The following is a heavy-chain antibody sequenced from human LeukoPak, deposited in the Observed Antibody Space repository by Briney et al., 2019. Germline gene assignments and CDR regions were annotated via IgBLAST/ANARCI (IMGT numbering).Heavy chain of an antibody. D-gene: IGHD5-18*01. CDR1: GGSISSHY. V-gene: IGHV4-59*11. CDR2: IFYSGST. J-gene: IGHJ5*02. CDR3: ARGGEGYSYGYTWFDP. Sequence: SETLSLTCTVSGGSISSHYWSWLRQPPGKGLEWLGYIFYSGSTNYNPSLKSRVTISIDTSKNQFFLKLNSVTAADTAVYYCARGGEGYSYGYTWFDPWGQGTLVTVSS.